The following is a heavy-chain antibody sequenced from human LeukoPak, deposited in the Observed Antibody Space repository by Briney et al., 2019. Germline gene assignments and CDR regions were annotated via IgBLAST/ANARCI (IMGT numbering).Heavy chain of an antibody. J-gene: IGHJ6*03. D-gene: IGHD6-13*01. Sequence: PSETLSLTCAVYGGSFSGYYWSWIRQPPGKGLEWIGEINHSGSTNYNPSLKSRVTISVDTSKNQFSLKLSSVTAADTAVYYCARTKQGGYSSSWYPELSFYMDVWGKGTTVTVSS. CDR2: INHSGST. V-gene: IGHV4-34*01. CDR1: GGSFSGYY. CDR3: ARTKQGGYSSSWYPELSFYMDV.